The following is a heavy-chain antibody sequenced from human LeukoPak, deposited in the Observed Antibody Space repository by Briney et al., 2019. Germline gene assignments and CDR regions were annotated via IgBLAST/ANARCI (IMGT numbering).Heavy chain of an antibody. CDR1: GGSISSSSYY. Sequence: SETLSLTCTVSGGSISSSSYYWGWIRQPPGKGLEWIGSIYYSGSTHYNPSLKSRVTISVDTSKNQFSLKLSSVTAADTAVYYCARHVEYIAAYFDPWGQGTLVTVSS. CDR2: IYYSGST. D-gene: IGHD6-13*01. CDR3: ARHVEYIAAYFDP. J-gene: IGHJ5*02. V-gene: IGHV4-39*01.